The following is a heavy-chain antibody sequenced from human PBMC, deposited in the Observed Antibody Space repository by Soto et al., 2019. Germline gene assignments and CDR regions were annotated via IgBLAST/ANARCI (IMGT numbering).Heavy chain of an antibody. Sequence: QVHLVQSGAEVKKPGASVRVSCKASGYSFTGNSMHWVRQAPGQGLEWLGWINPNNGGTNYAHKCQGWVTMTRDRSVSTAYMDLNRLKSDDTAVYYCVIQRGGVGYWGQGTLVTVSS. J-gene: IGHJ4*02. D-gene: IGHD3-10*01. CDR3: VIQRGGVGY. V-gene: IGHV1-2*04. CDR1: GYSFTGNS. CDR2: INPNNGGT.